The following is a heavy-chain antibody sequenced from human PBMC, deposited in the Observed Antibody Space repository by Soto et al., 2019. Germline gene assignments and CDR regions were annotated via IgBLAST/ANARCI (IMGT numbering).Heavy chain of an antibody. J-gene: IGHJ6*02. CDR1: GGSISSRSYY. V-gene: IGHV4-39*01. CDR3: ARHERHYDILTGGDYYYYGMDV. D-gene: IGHD3-9*01. Sequence: SETLSLTCTVSGGSISSRSYYWGWIRQPPGKGLEWIGSIYYSGSTYYNPSLKSRVTISVDTSKNQFSLKLSYVTAADTAMYYCARHERHYDILTGGDYYYYGMDVWGQGTTVTVSS. CDR2: IYYSGST.